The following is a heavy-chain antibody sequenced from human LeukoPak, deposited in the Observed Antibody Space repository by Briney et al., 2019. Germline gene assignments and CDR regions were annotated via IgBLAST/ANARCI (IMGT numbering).Heavy chain of an antibody. CDR1: GFTFSNYW. Sequence: GGSLRLSCRASGFTFSNYWMSWVRQAPGKGLEWVANIRQDGSEKYYVDSVKGRFTISRDNAKNSLYLQMNSLRAEDTAVYYCARDLGQYYDTSDNWFDPWGQGTLVTVSS. CDR3: ARDLGQYYDTSDNWFDP. V-gene: IGHV3-7*01. CDR2: IRQDGSEK. D-gene: IGHD3-22*01. J-gene: IGHJ5*02.